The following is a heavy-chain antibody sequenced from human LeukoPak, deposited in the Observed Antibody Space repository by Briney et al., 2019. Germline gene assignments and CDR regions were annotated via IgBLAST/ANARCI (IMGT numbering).Heavy chain of an antibody. CDR2: RFHGGSA. J-gene: IGHJ4*02. D-gene: IGHD2-2*01. Sequence: PSETLSLACTVSGTSISSSNDYWGWIRQAPGKGLEWIGSRFHGGSAHYNPSLKSRATISVDTSKSQFSLKLSSVTAADAAMYYCARQLATASTDTRGYFDFWGRGTVVTVSS. V-gene: IGHV4-39*01. CDR3: ARQLATASTDTRGYFDF. CDR1: GTSISSSNDY.